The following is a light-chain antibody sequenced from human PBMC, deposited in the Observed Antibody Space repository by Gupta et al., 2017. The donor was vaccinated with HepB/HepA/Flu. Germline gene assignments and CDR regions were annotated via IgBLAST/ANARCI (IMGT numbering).Light chain of an antibody. Sequence: DIQMTQSTTSLSAHVGDRVTITCRASQSISSYLNWYQQKPGKAPKLLIYAASSLQSGVPSRFSGSGSGTDFTLTISSLQPEDFATYYCQQSYSTLFTFGQGTRLEIK. J-gene: IGKJ5*01. CDR3: QQSYSTLFT. CDR1: QSISSY. CDR2: AAS. V-gene: IGKV1-39*01.